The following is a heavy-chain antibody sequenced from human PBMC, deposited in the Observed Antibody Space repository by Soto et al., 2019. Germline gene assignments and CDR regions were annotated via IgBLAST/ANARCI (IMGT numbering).Heavy chain of an antibody. CDR3: AKKHSGSSLAY. J-gene: IGHJ4*02. Sequence: ASVKVSGKASGYTFISSEINWVRQATGQGLEWVGLMNLNTGYTESAGKFQGRVIMTRDISINTAYLELSGLTSDDTAVYYCAKKHSGSSLAYWGQGSLVTVSS. CDR2: MNLNTGYT. D-gene: IGHD6-6*01. V-gene: IGHV1-8*01. CDR1: GYTFISSE.